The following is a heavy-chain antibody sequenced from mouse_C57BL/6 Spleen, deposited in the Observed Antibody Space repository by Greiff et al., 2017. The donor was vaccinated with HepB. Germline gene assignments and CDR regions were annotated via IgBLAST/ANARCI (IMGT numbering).Heavy chain of an antibody. CDR2: IWKGGST. CDR3: AKKDYGSSPYAMDY. CDR1: GFSLTSYG. J-gene: IGHJ4*01. V-gene: IGHV2-5*01. D-gene: IGHD1-1*01. Sequence: VHLVESGPGLVQPSQSLSITCTVSGFSLTSYGVHWVRQSPGKGLEWLGVIWKGGSTDYNAAFMSRLSITKDNSKSQVFFKMNSLQADDTAIYYCAKKDYGSSPYAMDYWGQGTSVTVSS.